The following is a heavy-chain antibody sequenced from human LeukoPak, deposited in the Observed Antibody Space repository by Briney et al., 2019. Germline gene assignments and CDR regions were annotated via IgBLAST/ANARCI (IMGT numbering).Heavy chain of an antibody. V-gene: IGHV4-34*01. Sequence: SETLSLTCAVYGGSFSGYYWSWIRQPPGKGLEWIGESNHSGSTNYNPSLKSRVTISVDTSKNQFSLKLSSVTAADTAVYYCARGFLYYYHSSGHSGFDYWGQGTPVTVSS. CDR3: ARGFLYYYHSSGHSGFDY. D-gene: IGHD3-22*01. J-gene: IGHJ4*02. CDR2: SNHSGST. CDR1: GGSFSGYY.